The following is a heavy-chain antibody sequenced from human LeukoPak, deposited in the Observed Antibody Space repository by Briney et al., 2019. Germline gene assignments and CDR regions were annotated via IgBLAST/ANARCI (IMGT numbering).Heavy chain of an antibody. CDR1: GGSISSYY. CDR3: ARGRGYSYGYFDY. J-gene: IGHJ4*02. V-gene: IGHV4-59*01. D-gene: IGHD5-18*01. CDR2: IHYSGST. Sequence: SETLSLTCTVSGGSISSYYWSWIRQPPGKGLEWIGYIHYSGSTNYNPSLKSRVTISVDTSKNQFSLKLSSVTAADTAVYYCARGRGYSYGYFDYWGQGTLVTVSS.